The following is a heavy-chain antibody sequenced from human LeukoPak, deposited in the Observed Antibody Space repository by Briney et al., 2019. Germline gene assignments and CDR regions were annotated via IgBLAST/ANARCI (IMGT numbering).Heavy chain of an antibody. V-gene: IGHV1-18*01. CDR1: SYTFTSYG. CDR2: ISAYNGNT. Sequence: ASVKVSCKASSYTFTSYGISWVRQAPGQGLEWMGWISAYNGNTNYAQTLQGRVTMTRDTSISTAYMELSRLRSDDTAVYYCASSVDTALVSDVGFDIWGQGTMVTVSS. D-gene: IGHD5-18*01. CDR3: ASSVDTALVSDVGFDI. J-gene: IGHJ3*02.